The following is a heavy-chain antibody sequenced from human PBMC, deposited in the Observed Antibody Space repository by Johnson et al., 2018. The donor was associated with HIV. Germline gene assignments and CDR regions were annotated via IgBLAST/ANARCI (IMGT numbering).Heavy chain of an antibody. CDR1: GFTVSSNY. J-gene: IGHJ3*02. CDR3: AREGAWEVRPGAFDI. Sequence: VQLVESGGGLIQPGGSLRLSCAASGFTVSSNYMSWVRQAPGKGLEWVSVIYSGGSTYYADSVKGRFTISSDNSKNTPYLQMNSLRAEDTAVYYCAREGAWEVRPGAFDIWGQGTMVTVSS. CDR2: IYSGGST. D-gene: IGHD1-26*01. V-gene: IGHV3-66*01.